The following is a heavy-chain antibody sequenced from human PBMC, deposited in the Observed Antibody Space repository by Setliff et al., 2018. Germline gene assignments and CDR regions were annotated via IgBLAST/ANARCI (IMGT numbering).Heavy chain of an antibody. Sequence: SETLSLTCAVSGFSISSGYYWGWIRQPPGKGLEWIVNIHHSGKAYYNPSLKSRVTMSVDTSKNHVSLKLSSVTAADTAVYYCARERNYYDSSGYYSVAGSYFDYWGQGTLVTV. D-gene: IGHD3-22*01. V-gene: IGHV4-38-2*02. CDR2: IHHSGKA. J-gene: IGHJ4*02. CDR3: ARERNYYDSSGYYSVAGSYFDY. CDR1: GFSISSGYY.